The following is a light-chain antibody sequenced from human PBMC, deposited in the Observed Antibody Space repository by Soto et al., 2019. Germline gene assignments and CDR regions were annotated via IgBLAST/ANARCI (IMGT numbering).Light chain of an antibody. V-gene: IGKV1-39*01. J-gene: IGKJ1*01. CDR1: QTIRVY. Sequence: DIQMTQFPSSLSASVGDRVTITCRSSQTIRVYLNWYQHRPGKAPTVLIYGATKLQSGVSPRFSASVSGTEYTLTIYNLQADDLATYFCQQSYNSAWTFGQGTRV. CDR3: QQSYNSAWT. CDR2: GAT.